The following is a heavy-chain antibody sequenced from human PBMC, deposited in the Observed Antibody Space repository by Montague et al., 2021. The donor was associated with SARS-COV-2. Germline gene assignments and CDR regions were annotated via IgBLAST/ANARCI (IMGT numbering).Heavy chain of an antibody. CDR2: IYYTGST. J-gene: IGHJ6*02. Sequence: SETLSLTCTVSGGSIGTYYWNWIRQSPGKGLEWLVYIYYTGSTKYSTSLKSRVTISMDTSRDQLSLRLKSVTSATTAIYYCARYNYGDWGYYGLDVWGQGTTVIVSS. V-gene: IGHV4-59*01. CDR1: GGSIGTYY. CDR3: ARYNYGDWGYYGLDV. D-gene: IGHD3-10*01.